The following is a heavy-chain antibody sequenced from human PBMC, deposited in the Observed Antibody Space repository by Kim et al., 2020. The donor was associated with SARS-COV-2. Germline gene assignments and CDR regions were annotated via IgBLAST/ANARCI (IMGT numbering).Heavy chain of an antibody. CDR1: GFTFSSYS. J-gene: IGHJ6*02. V-gene: IGHV3-21*01. CDR3: ARPVEYCSSTSCAGLYGMDV. CDR2: ISSSSYI. D-gene: IGHD2-2*01. Sequence: GGSLRLTCAASGFTFSSYSMNWVRQAPGKGLEWVSSISSSSYIYYADSVKGRFTISRDNAKNSLYLQMNSLRAEDTAVYYCARPVEYCSSTSCAGLYGMDVWGQGTTVTVSS.